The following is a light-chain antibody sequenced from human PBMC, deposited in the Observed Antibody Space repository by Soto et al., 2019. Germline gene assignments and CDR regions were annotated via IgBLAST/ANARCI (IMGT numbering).Light chain of an antibody. CDR3: QSYDSSLGNV. CDR1: SSNIGSNT. V-gene: IGLV1-40*01. Sequence: QSVLTQPPSASGTPGQRVTISCSGSSSNIGSNTVNWYQQLPGTAPKLLIYGNNNRPSGVPDRFSGSKSGTSASLAITGLQAEDEADYYCQSYDSSLGNVFGTGTKVTVL. J-gene: IGLJ1*01. CDR2: GNN.